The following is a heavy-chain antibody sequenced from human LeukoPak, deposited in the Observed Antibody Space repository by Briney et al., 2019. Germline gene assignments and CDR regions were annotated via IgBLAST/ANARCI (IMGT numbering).Heavy chain of an antibody. V-gene: IGHV4-31*03. CDR2: IYYSGST. J-gene: IGHJ5*02. Sequence: PSQTLSLTCTVSGGSISSGGYYWSWIRQLPGKGLEWIGSIYYSGSTYYSPSLKSRVTISVDTSKNHLSLKLSSVTAADTAVHYCARDRNSGVAVFGVPRGGRFDPWGQGTLVTVSS. D-gene: IGHD3-3*01. CDR3: ARDRNSGVAVFGVPRGGRFDP. CDR1: GGSISSGGYY.